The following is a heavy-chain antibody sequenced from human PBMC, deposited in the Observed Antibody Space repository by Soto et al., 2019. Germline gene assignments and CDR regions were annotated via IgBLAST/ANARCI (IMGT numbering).Heavy chain of an antibody. D-gene: IGHD6-13*01. CDR2: ISGSVGST. Sequence: PGWSLRLSCAASGFTFSSYAMTWVRQAPGKGLEWVSAISGSVGSTYYADSVKGRLTISRDNSKNTLYLQMNSLRAEDTAVYYCAKDSTAAAGTREFDYWGQGKLVTVPS. J-gene: IGHJ4*02. CDR3: AKDSTAAAGTREFDY. V-gene: IGHV3-23*01. CDR1: GFTFSSYA.